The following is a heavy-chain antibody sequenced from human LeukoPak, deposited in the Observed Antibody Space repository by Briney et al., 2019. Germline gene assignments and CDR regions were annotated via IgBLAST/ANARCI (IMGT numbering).Heavy chain of an antibody. D-gene: IGHD4-11*01. CDR2: MYYHGST. V-gene: IGHV4-39*01. CDR3: AQTPGQDLHNYFDC. Sequence: SETLSLTCTVSGGSISSSTYYWAWIRQPPGKGLEWIGSMYYHGSTYYNPSLKSRVTISVDTSKNQFSLKLSSVTAADTALYFCAQTPGQDLHNYFDCWGQGSLGTVSS. CDR1: GGSISSSTYY. J-gene: IGHJ4*02.